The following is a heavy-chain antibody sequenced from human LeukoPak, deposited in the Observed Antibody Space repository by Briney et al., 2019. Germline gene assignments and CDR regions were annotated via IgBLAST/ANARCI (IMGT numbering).Heavy chain of an antibody. D-gene: IGHD2-8*01. CDR1: GFTFSSSW. CDR2: IREDGSEK. CDR3: ARGPTNGQAFDY. J-gene: IGHJ4*02. Sequence: GGSLRLSCAASGFTFSSSWMTWVRQAPGKGLEWVASIREDGSEKTSVDSVKGRFTISRDNAKNSLYLQMDRMRAEDTAVYCARGPTNGQAFDYWGQGTLVSVSS. V-gene: IGHV3-7*01.